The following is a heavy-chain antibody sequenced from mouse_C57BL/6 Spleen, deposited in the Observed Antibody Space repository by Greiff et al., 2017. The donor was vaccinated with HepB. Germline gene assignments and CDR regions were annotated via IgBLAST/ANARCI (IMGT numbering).Heavy chain of an antibody. CDR2: INPNNGGT. CDR3: ARRGYGSSSHAWFAY. V-gene: IGHV1-18*01. Sequence: EVQLQQSGPELVKPGASVKIPCKASGYTFTDYNMDWVKQSHGKSLEWIGDINPNNGGTIYNQKFKGKATLTVDKSSSTAYMELRSLTSEDTAVYYCARRGYGSSSHAWFAYWDQGTLVTVSA. CDR1: GYTFTDYN. D-gene: IGHD1-1*01. J-gene: IGHJ3*01.